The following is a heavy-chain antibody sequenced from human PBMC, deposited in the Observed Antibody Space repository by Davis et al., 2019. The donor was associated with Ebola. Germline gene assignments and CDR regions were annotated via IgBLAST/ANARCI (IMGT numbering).Heavy chain of an antibody. CDR1: GGSISSHY. D-gene: IGHD2-15*01. CDR2: IYTSGRT. V-gene: IGHV4-4*07. J-gene: IGHJ4*02. CDR3: VRDGCPGGSGYGGDY. Sequence: PSETLSLTCTVSGGSISSHYWSWIRQPAGKGLEWIGRIYTSGRTNYNPSLKSRVTMSVDTSKNQFSLRLSSVTAADTAVYYCVRDGCPGGSGYGGDYWGQGTLVTVSS.